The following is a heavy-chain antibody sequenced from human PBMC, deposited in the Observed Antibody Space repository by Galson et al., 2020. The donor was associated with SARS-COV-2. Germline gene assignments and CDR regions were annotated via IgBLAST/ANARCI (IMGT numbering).Heavy chain of an antibody. CDR1: GFNVINNH. Sequence: TGGSLRLSCAASGFNVINNHVKWVRQAPGKGLEGVSVIYGNGNTYYADSVKGRFTISRDNSRNTVFLQMSSLTVDDTAVYYCAGYGGNSRWGQGTLVTVSS. J-gene: IGHJ4*02. D-gene: IGHD2-21*01. V-gene: IGHV3-66*01. CDR2: IYGNGNT. CDR3: AGYGGNSR.